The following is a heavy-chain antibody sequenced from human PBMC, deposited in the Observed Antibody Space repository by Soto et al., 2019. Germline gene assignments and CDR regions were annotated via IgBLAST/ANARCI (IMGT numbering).Heavy chain of an antibody. J-gene: IGHJ6*02. V-gene: IGHV3-21*01. CDR3: TREGYYYYGMDV. Sequence: EVQLVESGGGLVKPGGSLRLSCAASGFTFSSYSMNWVRQAPGKGLEWVSSISSSSSYIYYADSVKGRFTISRDNAKNDLYLQINSLRDEDPDVYYCTREGYYYYGMDVWGQGTTVTVSS. CDR2: ISSSSSYI. CDR1: GFTFSSYS.